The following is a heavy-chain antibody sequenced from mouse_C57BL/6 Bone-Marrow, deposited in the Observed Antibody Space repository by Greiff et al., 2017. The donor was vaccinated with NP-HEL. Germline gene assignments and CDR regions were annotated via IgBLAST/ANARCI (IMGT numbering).Heavy chain of an antibody. D-gene: IGHD6-1*01. J-gene: IGHJ2*01. CDR2: IYPGDGDT. CDR1: GYTFSTSW. CDR3: ARGESWGAFFDY. V-gene: IGHV1-82*01. Sequence: VKLMASGPELVKPGASVKISCKASGYTFSTSWMNWMKQRPGKGLEWIGRIYPGDGDTHYSGNFEGKASLTADKSSNSAYMQLSSLTSEDSAVYFGARGESWGAFFDYGGQGTTLTVSS.